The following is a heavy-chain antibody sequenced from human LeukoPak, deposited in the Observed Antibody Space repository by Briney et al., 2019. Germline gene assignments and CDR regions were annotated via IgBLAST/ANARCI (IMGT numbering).Heavy chain of an antibody. CDR2: IYYSGST. J-gene: IGHJ4*02. Sequence: SETLSLTCTVSGGSISSYYWRWIRQPPGKGLEWIGYIYYSGSTNYNPSLKSRVTIPVDTSKNQFSLKLSSVTAADTAVYYCARDSVGKIDYWGQGTLVTVSS. CDR3: ARDSVGKIDY. CDR1: GGSISSYY. V-gene: IGHV4-59*01. D-gene: IGHD5/OR15-5a*01.